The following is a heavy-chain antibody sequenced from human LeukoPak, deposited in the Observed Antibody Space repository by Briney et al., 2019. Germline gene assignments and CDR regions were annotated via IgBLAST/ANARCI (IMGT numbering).Heavy chain of an antibody. V-gene: IGHV1-2*02. D-gene: IGHD3-22*01. Sequence: ASVKVSCKASGYTFTGYYMHWVRQAPGQGLEWMGWINPNSGGTNYAQTFQGRVTMTRDTSICTAYRELSRLRSDDTGVYYCARDRVTMIVVDLKGFDYWGQGTLLTVPS. CDR1: GYTFTGYY. CDR2: INPNSGGT. CDR3: ARDRVTMIVVDLKGFDY. J-gene: IGHJ4*02.